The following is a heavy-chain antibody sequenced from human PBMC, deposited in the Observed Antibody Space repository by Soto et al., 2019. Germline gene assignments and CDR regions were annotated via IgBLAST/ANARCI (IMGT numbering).Heavy chain of an antibody. J-gene: IGHJ4*02. CDR2: INPNSGGT. Sequence: ASVMGPCKASGYTFTGYYMHWVRQAPGQGLEWMGWINPNSGGTNYAQKFQGRVTMTRDTSISTAYMELSRLRSDDTAVYYCARDPYYYDSSGYFGYWGQGTLVTVS. V-gene: IGHV1-2*02. CDR1: GYTFTGYY. D-gene: IGHD3-22*01. CDR3: ARDPYYYDSSGYFGY.